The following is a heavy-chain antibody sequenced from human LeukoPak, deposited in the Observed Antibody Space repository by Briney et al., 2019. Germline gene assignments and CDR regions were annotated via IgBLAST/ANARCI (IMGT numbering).Heavy chain of an antibody. CDR3: ARDLGSGWYDY. V-gene: IGHV4-4*07. J-gene: IGHJ4*02. Sequence: SETLSLTCSVSDGSISGYYWSWIRQPAGKGLEWIGRMHTSGSSNYNVSLKSRVAMSVDTSRNQFALRLSSVTAADTAIYYCARDLGSGWYDYWGRGTLVTVSS. CDR1: DGSISGYY. D-gene: IGHD6-13*01. CDR2: MHTSGSS.